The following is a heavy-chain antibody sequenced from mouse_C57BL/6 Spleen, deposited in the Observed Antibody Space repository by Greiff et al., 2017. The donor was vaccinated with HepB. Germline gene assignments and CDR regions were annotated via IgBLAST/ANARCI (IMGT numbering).Heavy chain of an antibody. CDR3: ARQERYYYDYDGGNYFDY. CDR2: ISSGGSYT. Sequence: EVNVVESGGDLVKPGGSLKLSCAASGFTFSSYGMSWVRQTPDKRLEWVATISSGGSYTYYPDSVKGRFTISRDNAKNTLYLQMSSLKSEDTAMYYCARQERYYYDYDGGNYFDYWGQGTTLTVSS. CDR1: GFTFSSYG. J-gene: IGHJ2*01. D-gene: IGHD2-4*01. V-gene: IGHV5-6*01.